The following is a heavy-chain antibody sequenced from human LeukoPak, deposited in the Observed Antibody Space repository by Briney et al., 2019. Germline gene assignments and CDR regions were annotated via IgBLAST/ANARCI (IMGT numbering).Heavy chain of an antibody. Sequence: GGSLRLSCAASGFTFSSYEMNWVRQAPGKGLEWVSYISSSGSTIYYADSVKGRFTISRDNAKNSLYLQMNSLRAEDTAVYYCARDGFRYTSSSGRYYYYGRDVWGRDPADSVSS. CDR3: ARDGFRYTSSSGRYYYYGRDV. CDR2: ISSSGSTI. V-gene: IGHV3-48*03. D-gene: IGHD6-6*01. J-gene: IGHJ6*02. CDR1: GFTFSSYE.